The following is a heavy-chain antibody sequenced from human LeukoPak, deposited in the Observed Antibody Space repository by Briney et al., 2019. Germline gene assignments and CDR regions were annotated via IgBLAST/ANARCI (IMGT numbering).Heavy chain of an antibody. Sequence: PSETLSLTCTVSGGSISSSSYFWGWIHQPPGKGLEWIGSMYYSGSTYYNPSLKSRVTISVDTSKNHLSLRLSSVTAADTAVYYCARSMYSTNADSWGQGTLVTVSS. J-gene: IGHJ4*02. CDR3: ARSMYSTNADS. CDR1: GGSISSSSYF. D-gene: IGHD6-13*01. CDR2: MYYSGST. V-gene: IGHV4-39*02.